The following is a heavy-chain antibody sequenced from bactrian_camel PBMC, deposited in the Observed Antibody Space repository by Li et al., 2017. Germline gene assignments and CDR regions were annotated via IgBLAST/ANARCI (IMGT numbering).Heavy chain of an antibody. CDR3: KSERSFCGSQRFRETM. J-gene: IGHJ4*01. V-gene: IGHV3S53*01. CDR2: ITRIHGGT. Sequence: HVQLVESGGGLVQPGGSLNLSCAATGKTNVLNCMGWFRQAPGKEREGVAVITRIHGGTEYADSVKGRFIVSRNTTQNTMYLQMNSLRPEDTAMYYCKSERSFCGSQRFRETMWGQGTQVTVS. D-gene: IGHD2*01. CDR1: GKTNVLNC.